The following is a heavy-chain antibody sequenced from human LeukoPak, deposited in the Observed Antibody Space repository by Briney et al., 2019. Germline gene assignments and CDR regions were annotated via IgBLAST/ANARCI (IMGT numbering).Heavy chain of an antibody. Sequence: SETLSLTCTVSGGSISSYYWSWIRQPPGKGLEWIGYIYYSGSTNYNPSLKSRVTISVDTSKNQFSLKLSSVTAADTAVYYCARDEGYYYDSSGNLNWYFDLWGRGTLVTVSS. D-gene: IGHD3-22*01. J-gene: IGHJ2*01. CDR1: GGSISSYY. V-gene: IGHV4-59*01. CDR3: ARDEGYYYDSSGNLNWYFDL. CDR2: IYYSGST.